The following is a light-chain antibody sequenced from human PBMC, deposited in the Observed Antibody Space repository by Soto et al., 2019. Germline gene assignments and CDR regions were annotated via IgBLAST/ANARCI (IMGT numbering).Light chain of an antibody. CDR1: SSNLGTHN. CDR3: AAWDVSPVV. CDR2: SDN. J-gene: IGLJ2*01. V-gene: IGLV1-44*01. Sequence: QAVVTQPPSASGTPGQRVTISCSASSSNLGTHNVIWYQQLPGAAPKLLIYSDNQRPSGVADRFACSKTGTSASLAISGLQSEDEADYYCAAWDVSPVVVGGGTQLTVL.